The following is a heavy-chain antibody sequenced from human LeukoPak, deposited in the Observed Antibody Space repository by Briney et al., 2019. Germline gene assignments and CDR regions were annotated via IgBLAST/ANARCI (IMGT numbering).Heavy chain of an antibody. V-gene: IGHV3-21*01. J-gene: IGHJ4*02. CDR2: ISSSSSYI. D-gene: IGHD5-18*01. CDR1: GFTFSSYA. CDR3: ARDGHVDTAMVDFDY. Sequence: PGGSLRLSCAASGFTFSSYAMSWVRQAPGKGLEWVSSISSSSSYIYYADSVKGRFTISRDNAKNSLYLQMNSLRAEDTAVYYCARDGHVDTAMVDFDYWGQGTLVTVSS.